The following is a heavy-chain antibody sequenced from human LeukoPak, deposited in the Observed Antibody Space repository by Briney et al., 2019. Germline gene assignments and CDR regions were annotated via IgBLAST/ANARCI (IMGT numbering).Heavy chain of an antibody. V-gene: IGHV3-33*06. CDR1: GFAFNSYA. CDR2: IWYDGSSK. J-gene: IGHJ6*03. Sequence: GGSLRLSCAASGFAFNSYAMPWVRQAPGKGPEWVAVIWYDGSSKYYAESVKGRFTISRDNSKNTLYLLMDSLRAEDTALYYCAKSSSSLVAYYYYMGVWGKGTTVTVSS. CDR3: AKSSSSLVAYYYYMGV.